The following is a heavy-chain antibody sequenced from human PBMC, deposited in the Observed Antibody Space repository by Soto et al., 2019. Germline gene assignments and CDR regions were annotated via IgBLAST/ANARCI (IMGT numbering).Heavy chain of an antibody. Sequence: SVKVSCKASGYTFTSYYMHWVRQAPGQGLEWMGIINPSGGSTSYAQKFQGRVTMTRDTSTSTVYMELSSLRSEDTAVYYCARDQRFSDILTGYYPPYGMDVWGQGTTVTVSS. CDR1: GYTFTSYY. J-gene: IGHJ6*02. CDR2: INPSGGST. CDR3: ARDQRFSDILTGYYPPYGMDV. V-gene: IGHV1-46*01. D-gene: IGHD3-9*01.